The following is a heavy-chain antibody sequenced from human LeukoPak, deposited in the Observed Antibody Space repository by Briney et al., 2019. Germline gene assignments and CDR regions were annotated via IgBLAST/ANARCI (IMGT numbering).Heavy chain of an antibody. Sequence: ASVKVSCKASGYTFTSYDINWVRQATAQGLEWVGWMNPNSGNTGYAQKFQGRVTMTRNTSISTAYMELSSLKSEDTAVYYCARGGAVADFNWFDPWGQGTLVTVSS. CDR3: ARGGAVADFNWFDP. J-gene: IGHJ5*02. V-gene: IGHV1-8*01. D-gene: IGHD6-19*01. CDR2: MNPNSGNT. CDR1: GYTFTSYD.